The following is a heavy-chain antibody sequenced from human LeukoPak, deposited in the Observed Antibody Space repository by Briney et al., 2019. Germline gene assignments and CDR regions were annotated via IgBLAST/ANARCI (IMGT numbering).Heavy chain of an antibody. CDR3: ARGGQDYYYYGMDV. CDR1: GFTFSSYS. CDR2: ISSSSSYI. Sequence: GGSLRLSCAASGFTFSSYSMNWVRQAPGKGLGWVSSISSSSSYIYYADSVKGRFTISRDNAKNSLYLQMNSLRAEDTAVYYCARGGQDYYYYGMDVWGQGTTVTVSS. D-gene: IGHD3-16*01. V-gene: IGHV3-21*01. J-gene: IGHJ6*02.